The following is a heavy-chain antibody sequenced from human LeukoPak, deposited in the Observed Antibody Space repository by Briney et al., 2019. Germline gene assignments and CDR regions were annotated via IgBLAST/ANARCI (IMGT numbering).Heavy chain of an antibody. CDR1: GFTFSDAW. D-gene: IGHD1-26*01. Sequence: GGSLRLSCGASGFTFSDAWMSWVRQAPGKGLEWVGHIKSKTAGGTTDYAAPVKGRFTILREDSKNTLYLQMNSLKAEDTGVYYCATEHYGSYNFWGQGSLVTVSS. CDR2: IKSKTAGGTT. CDR3: ATEHYGSYNF. V-gene: IGHV3-15*01. J-gene: IGHJ4*02.